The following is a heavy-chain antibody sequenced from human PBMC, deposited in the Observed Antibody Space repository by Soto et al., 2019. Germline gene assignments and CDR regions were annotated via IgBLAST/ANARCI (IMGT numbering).Heavy chain of an antibody. CDR1: GFTFSDYS. D-gene: IGHD1-1*01. CDR2: LTRDGTS. J-gene: IGHJ4*02. V-gene: IGHV3-23*01. CDR3: TKRATTIPTPGNYFDS. Sequence: PGESLKISCGASGFTFSDYSMSWVRQTPERGLEWVSSLTRDGTSYYADSVQGRFTVSRDNSKNTVSLQMHSLRAEDTALYYCTKRATTIPTPGNYFDSWGQGTLVTVSS.